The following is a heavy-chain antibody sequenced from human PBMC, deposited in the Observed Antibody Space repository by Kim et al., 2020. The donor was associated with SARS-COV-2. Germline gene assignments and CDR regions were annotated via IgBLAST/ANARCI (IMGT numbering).Heavy chain of an antibody. CDR3: ARGGWVSSRAFNY. CDR1: GGSFSGYY. Sequence: SETLSLTCAVYGGSFSGYYWSWIRQPPGKGLEWIGEINHSGSTNYNPSLKSRVTISVDTSKNQFSLKLSSVTAADTAVYYCARGGWVSSRAFNYWGQVTLVTVSS. D-gene: IGHD6-19*01. CDR2: INHSGST. J-gene: IGHJ4*02. V-gene: IGHV4-34*01.